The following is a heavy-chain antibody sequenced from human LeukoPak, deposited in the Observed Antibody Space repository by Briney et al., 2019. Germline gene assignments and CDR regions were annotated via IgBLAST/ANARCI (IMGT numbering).Heavy chain of an antibody. J-gene: IGHJ5*02. Sequence: TSETLSLTCAVSGGSISSGGYSWSWIRQPPGEGLEWIGYTYHSGSTYYNPSLKSRVTISVDRSKNQFSLKLSSVTAADTAVYYCARAVWSSSWGSSWFDPWGQGTLVTVSS. CDR3: ARAVWSSSWGSSWFDP. V-gene: IGHV4-30-2*01. D-gene: IGHD6-13*01. CDR1: GGSISSGGYS. CDR2: TYHSGST.